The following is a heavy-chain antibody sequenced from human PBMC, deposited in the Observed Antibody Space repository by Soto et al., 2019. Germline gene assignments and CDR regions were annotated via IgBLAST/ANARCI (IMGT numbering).Heavy chain of an antibody. Sequence: SETLSLTCTVSGGSIIRGGYYWIWIRQHPGKGLEWIGYIYYSGSTYYNSSLKSRVTISVDTSKNQFSLKLSSVTAADTAVYYCARVWDSSGPNFDYWGKGTLVTVSS. J-gene: IGHJ4*02. V-gene: IGHV4-31*03. CDR2: IYYSGST. CDR1: GGSIIRGGYY. CDR3: ARVWDSSGPNFDY. D-gene: IGHD3-22*01.